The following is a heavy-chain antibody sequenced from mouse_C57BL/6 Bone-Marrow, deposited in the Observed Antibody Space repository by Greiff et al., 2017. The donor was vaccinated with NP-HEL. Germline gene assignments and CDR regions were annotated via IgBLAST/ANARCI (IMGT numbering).Heavy chain of an antibody. D-gene: IGHD1-1*01. J-gene: IGHJ1*03. V-gene: IGHV14-3*01. CDR1: GFNIKNTY. CDR2: IDPGNGNT. CDR3: ARTHYYGSSYWYFDV. Sequence: EVQLQQSVAELVRPGASVKLSCTASGFNIKNTYMHWVKQRPEQGLEWIGRIDPGNGNTKYAPKFQGKATITADTSSNTAYLQLSSLTSEDTAIYYGARTHYYGSSYWYFDVWGTGTTVTVSS.